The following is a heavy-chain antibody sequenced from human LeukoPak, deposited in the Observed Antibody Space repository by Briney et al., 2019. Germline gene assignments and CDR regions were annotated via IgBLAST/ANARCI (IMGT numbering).Heavy chain of an antibody. Sequence: PSETLSLTCAVYGGSFSGYYWNWIRQPPGKGLEWIGEINHGGSTNYNPSLKSRVTISVDTSKNQFSLKLRSVTAADTAVYYCARYYDILTGYYAIDYWGQGALVTVST. CDR2: INHGGST. V-gene: IGHV4-34*01. CDR3: ARYYDILTGYYAIDY. D-gene: IGHD3-9*01. CDR1: GGSFSGYY. J-gene: IGHJ4*02.